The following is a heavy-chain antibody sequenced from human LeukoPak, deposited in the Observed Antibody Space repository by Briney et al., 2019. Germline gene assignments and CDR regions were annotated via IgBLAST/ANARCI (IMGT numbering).Heavy chain of an antibody. Sequence: GGSLRLSCAASGFSFNNNAMTWVRQAPGKGLEWVSSITASGGSTYYADSVKGRFTISRDNSKDTLYLQMNSLRAEDTAVYYCAKRRSTVTTVDSWGQGTLVTVS. D-gene: IGHD4-17*01. V-gene: IGHV3-23*01. CDR2: ITASGGST. CDR1: GFSFNNNA. CDR3: AKRRSTVTTVDS. J-gene: IGHJ4*02.